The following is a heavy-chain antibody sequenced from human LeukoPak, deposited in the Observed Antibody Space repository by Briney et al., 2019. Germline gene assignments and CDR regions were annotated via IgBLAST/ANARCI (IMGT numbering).Heavy chain of an antibody. D-gene: IGHD3-10*01. J-gene: IGHJ6*02. Sequence: GASVTVSYKASGYSLTSYDFNWVRQATGQGNEWMGWMNPYSRNTGYAQKFQGRVTMTRTTSISTAYMELSSLRSEDTAVYYCASSFLGFAEFTGYYYYGMDVWGQGTTVTVSS. CDR1: GYSLTSYD. V-gene: IGHV1-8*01. CDR3: ASSFLGFAEFTGYYYYGMDV. CDR2: MNPYSRNT.